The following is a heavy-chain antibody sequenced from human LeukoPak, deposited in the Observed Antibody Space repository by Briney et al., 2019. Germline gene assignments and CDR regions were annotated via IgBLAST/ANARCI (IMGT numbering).Heavy chain of an antibody. J-gene: IGHJ4*02. CDR1: GGTFSSYA. CDR2: ISPIFGTA. V-gene: IGHV1-69*01. Sequence: SVKVSCKASGGTFSSYAISWVRQAPGQGLEWMGGISPIFGTANYAQKFQGRVTITADESTSTAYMELRSLRSEDTAVYYCAGEETMSPGICSSTSCYRDYWGQGTLVTVSS. CDR3: AGEETMSPGICSSTSCYRDY. D-gene: IGHD2-2*01.